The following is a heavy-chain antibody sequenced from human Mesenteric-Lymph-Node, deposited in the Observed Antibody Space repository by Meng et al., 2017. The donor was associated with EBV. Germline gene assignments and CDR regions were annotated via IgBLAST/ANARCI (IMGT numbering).Heavy chain of an antibody. J-gene: IGHJ1*01. CDR2: INTITGIP. Sequence: QAGPCGSGLKKAGASVEVSCKASGYTFTSYAMNWVRQAPGQGLEWMGWINTITGIPAYAQGLAGRFVFSLDTSVTTAYLHISSLAADDTAVYFCARRPDSSGWSYRHWGQGTLVTVSS. V-gene: IGHV7-4-1*02. D-gene: IGHD6-25*01. CDR1: GYTFTSYA. CDR3: ARRPDSSGWSYRH.